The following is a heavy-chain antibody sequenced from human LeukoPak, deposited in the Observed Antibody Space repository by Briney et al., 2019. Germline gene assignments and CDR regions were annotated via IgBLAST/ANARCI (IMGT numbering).Heavy chain of an antibody. J-gene: IGHJ6*02. D-gene: IGHD4-11*01. CDR2: IYHSGST. CDR1: GGSISSGGYS. Sequence: SQTLSLTCAVSGGSISSGGYSWSWIRQPPGKGLEWLGYIYHSGSTYYNPSLKSRVTISVDRSKNQFSPKLSSVTAADTAVYYCARVTTTYYYYYGMDVWGQGTTVTVSS. V-gene: IGHV4-30-2*01. CDR3: ARVTTTYYYYYGMDV.